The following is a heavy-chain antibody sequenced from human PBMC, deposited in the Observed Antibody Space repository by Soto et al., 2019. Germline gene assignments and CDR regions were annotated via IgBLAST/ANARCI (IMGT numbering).Heavy chain of an antibody. CDR3: ALVVSYSSSGAP. J-gene: IGHJ5*02. D-gene: IGHD6-6*01. CDR1: GYTFPSYY. Sequence: ASVKVSFKASGYTFPSYYMHWVRQAPGQGLGWMGIINPSGGSTSYAQKFQGRVTMTRDTSTSTVYMELSSLRSEDTAVYYCALVVSYSSSGAPWGQGTLVTVFS. V-gene: IGHV1-46*01. CDR2: INPSGGST.